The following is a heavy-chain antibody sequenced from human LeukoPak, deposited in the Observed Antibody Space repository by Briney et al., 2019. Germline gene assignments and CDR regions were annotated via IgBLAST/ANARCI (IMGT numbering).Heavy chain of an antibody. Sequence: GGSLRLSCATSGFTFTCCGMHWVRQAAGKGLEWVAAISSSDGNSKYYADSVKGRFTISRDNSKNTVYLQMNSLRADDTAVYYCARGGYALVVDYWGQGTLVTVSS. CDR2: ISSSDGNSK. CDR3: ARGGYALVVDY. D-gene: IGHD5-12*01. V-gene: IGHV3-30*03. J-gene: IGHJ4*02. CDR1: GFTFTCCG.